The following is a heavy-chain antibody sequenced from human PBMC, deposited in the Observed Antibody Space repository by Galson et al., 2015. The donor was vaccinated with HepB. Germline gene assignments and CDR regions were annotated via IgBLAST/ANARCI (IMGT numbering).Heavy chain of an antibody. D-gene: IGHD1-1*01. CDR3: AKAERGGHRRY. CDR2: ISGSGGST. J-gene: IGHJ4*02. CDR1: GFTFSSYA. V-gene: IGHV3-23*01. Sequence: SLRLSCVASGFTFSSYAMSWVRQAPGKGLEWVSAISGSGGSTYYADSVKGRFTISRDNSKNTLYLQMNSLRAEDTAVYYCAKAERGGHRRYWGQGTLVTVSS.